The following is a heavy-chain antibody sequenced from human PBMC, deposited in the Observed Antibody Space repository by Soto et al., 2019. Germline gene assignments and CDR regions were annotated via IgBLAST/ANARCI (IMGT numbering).Heavy chain of an antibody. CDR2: TGGGVVST. CDR1: GFTFRSYA. V-gene: IGHV3-23*01. J-gene: IGHJ3*02. Sequence: EVQLLESGGGLVEPGGSLRLSCAASGFTFRSYAMTWVRQAPGKGLEWVSYTGGGVVSTYYADSVKGRFTSSRDDSKNTLYLQMNSLRAEDTALYYCAKIVGGGSHHDAFDIWGQGTMVTVSS. D-gene: IGHD2-15*01. CDR3: AKIVGGGSHHDAFDI.